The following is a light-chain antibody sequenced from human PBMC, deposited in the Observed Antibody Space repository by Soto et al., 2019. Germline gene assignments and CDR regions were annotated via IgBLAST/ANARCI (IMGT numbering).Light chain of an antibody. Sequence: EIVLTQSPGTLSLSPGERATLSCRASQSVSSSYLAWYQHKPGQAPRLLIYGASSRATGIPDRFSGSGSGTDFTLTICRLEPEDFAVYYCQQYGSSPRTFGQETKLEMK. CDR1: QSVSSSY. CDR3: QQYGSSPRT. V-gene: IGKV3-20*01. J-gene: IGKJ2*02. CDR2: GAS.